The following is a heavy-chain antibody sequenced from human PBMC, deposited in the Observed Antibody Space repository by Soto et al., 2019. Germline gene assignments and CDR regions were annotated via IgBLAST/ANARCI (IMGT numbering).Heavy chain of an antibody. D-gene: IGHD2-2*01. J-gene: IGHJ5*02. V-gene: IGHV1-18*01. Sequence: ASVKVSCKASGYSFSFYGINWVRQAPGQGLEWMGWINPSDGNRNFAQKFEDRVTMTTATSTNTVFLELSSLRSEDTAVYYCARGHLIVLVPAAPLNWFDPWGQGTLVTVSS. CDR1: GYSFSFYG. CDR2: INPSDGNR. CDR3: ARGHLIVLVPAAPLNWFDP.